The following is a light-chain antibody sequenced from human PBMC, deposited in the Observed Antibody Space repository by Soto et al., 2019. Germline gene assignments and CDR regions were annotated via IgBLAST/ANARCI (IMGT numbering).Light chain of an antibody. J-gene: IGKJ1*01. CDR2: SAS. CDR1: QSVSSSY. CDR3: QQRADWWT. Sequence: EIVLTQSPGTLSLSPGERATLSCRASQSVSSSYLAWYQQKPGQAPRLLIYSASSRATGIPDRFSGSGSGTDFTLTISSLEPEDFAVYYCQQRADWWTFGQGTKVDIK. V-gene: IGKV3D-20*02.